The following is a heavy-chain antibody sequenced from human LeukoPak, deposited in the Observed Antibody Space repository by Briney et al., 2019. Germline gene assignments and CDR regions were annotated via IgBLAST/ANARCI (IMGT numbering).Heavy chain of an antibody. V-gene: IGHV3-48*04. D-gene: IGHD2-2*01. CDR2: ISSASGSI. CDR1: GFTFSSYS. J-gene: IGHJ4*02. Sequence: PGGSLRLSCAASGFTFSSYSMNWVRQAPGKGLAWASYISSASGSIYYADSVKGRFTISRDNAKNSLFLQMNSLRAEDTAVYYCARLPAYCSSTSCYYDYWGQGTLVTVSS. CDR3: ARLPAYCSSTSCYYDY.